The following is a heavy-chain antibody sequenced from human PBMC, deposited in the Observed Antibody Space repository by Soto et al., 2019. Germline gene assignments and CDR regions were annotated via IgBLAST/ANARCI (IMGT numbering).Heavy chain of an antibody. CDR1: GGSVSSGSYY. V-gene: IGHV4-61*01. J-gene: IGHJ5*02. CDR3: ARGLAVAGTGWFDP. CDR2: IYYSGST. D-gene: IGHD6-19*01. Sequence: SETLSLTCTVSGGSVSSGSYYWSWIRQPPGKGLEWIGYIYYSGSTNYNPSLKSRVTISVDTSKNQFSLELSSVTAADTAVYYCARGLAVAGTGWFDPWGQGTLVTVSS.